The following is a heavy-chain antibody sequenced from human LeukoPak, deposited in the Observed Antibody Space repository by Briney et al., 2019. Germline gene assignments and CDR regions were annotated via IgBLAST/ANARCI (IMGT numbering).Heavy chain of an antibody. D-gene: IGHD1-1*01. CDR1: GFTFSSYE. CDR2: ISSSGSTI. Sequence: PGGSLRLSCAASGFTFSSYEMNWVRQAPGKGLEWVSYISSSGSTIYYADSVKGRFTISRDNAKNLLYLQMNSLRAEDTAVYYCARVSGTTRFFYYYYGMDVWGQGTTVTVSS. V-gene: IGHV3-48*03. CDR3: ARVSGTTRFFYYYYGMDV. J-gene: IGHJ6*02.